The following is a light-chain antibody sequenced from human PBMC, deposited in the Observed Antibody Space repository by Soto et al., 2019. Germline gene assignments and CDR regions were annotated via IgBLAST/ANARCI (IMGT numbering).Light chain of an antibody. J-gene: IGLJ3*02. CDR2: EVS. CDR3: SSYTARSTWV. Sequence: QSALTQPASVSGSRGQSITISCTGTSSDVGGYNYVSWYQQHPGTSPKLMIYEVSNRPSGVSNRFSGSKSGNTASLIISGLQAEDEGDYYCSSYTARSTWVFGGGTKVTVL. CDR1: SSDVGGYNY. V-gene: IGLV2-14*01.